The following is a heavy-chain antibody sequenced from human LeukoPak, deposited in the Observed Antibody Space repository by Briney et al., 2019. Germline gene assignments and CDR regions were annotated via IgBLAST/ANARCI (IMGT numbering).Heavy chain of an antibody. CDR1: GFTFSSYV. J-gene: IGHJ3*02. D-gene: IGHD1-26*01. V-gene: IGHV3-30*02. CDR3: AKSTIVGATVDAFDI. Sequence: GGSLRLSCAASGFTFSSYVMHWVRQAPGKGLEWVAFIRYDGTNRYHADSVKGRFTISRDNSKNTLYLQMNSLRAEDTAVYYCAKSTIVGATVDAFDIWGQGTMVTVSS. CDR2: IRYDGTNR.